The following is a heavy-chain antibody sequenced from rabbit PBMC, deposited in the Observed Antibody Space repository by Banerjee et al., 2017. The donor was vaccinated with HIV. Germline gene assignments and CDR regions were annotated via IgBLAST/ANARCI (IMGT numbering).Heavy chain of an antibody. D-gene: IGHD1-1*01. J-gene: IGHJ4*01. CDR1: GFSFSSGYD. V-gene: IGHV1S40*01. CDR2: IHLDTGVN. Sequence: QSLEESGGGLVQPEGSLTLTCTASGFSFSSGYDMCWVRQAPGKGLEWIGCIHLDTGVNYYANWAKDRFTISKTSSTTVTLQMTSLTAADTATYFCARRDGNYHRADLWGPGTLVTVS. CDR3: ARRDGNYHRADL.